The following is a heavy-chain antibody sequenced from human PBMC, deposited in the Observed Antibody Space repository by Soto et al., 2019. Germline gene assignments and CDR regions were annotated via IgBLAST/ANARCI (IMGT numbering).Heavy chain of an antibody. D-gene: IGHD5-18*01. CDR3: ARGGVDTAMELDY. CDR2: ISSSSSYI. CDR1: GFTFSSYS. J-gene: IGHJ4*02. Sequence: GGSLRLSCAASGFTFSSYSMNWVRQAPGKGLEWVSSISSSSSYIYYADSVKGRFTISRDNAKNSLYLQMNSLRAEDTAVYYCARGGVDTAMELDYWGQGTLVTVS. V-gene: IGHV3-21*01.